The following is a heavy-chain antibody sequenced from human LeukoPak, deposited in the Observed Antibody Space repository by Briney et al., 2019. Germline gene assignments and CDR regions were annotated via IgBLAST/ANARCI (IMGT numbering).Heavy chain of an antibody. CDR1: GFIFRSYW. V-gene: IGHV3-7*01. D-gene: IGHD3-9*01. CDR2: IKQDGSDK. Sequence: GGSLRLSCAASGFIFRSYWLSWVRQAPGRGLEWVANIKQDGSDKYYVDSVKGRFTISRDNAKNSLFLQMDSLRAEDTAVYYCATHDVLTGYPYFDFWGQGTLVTVSS. CDR3: ATHDVLTGYPYFDF. J-gene: IGHJ4*02.